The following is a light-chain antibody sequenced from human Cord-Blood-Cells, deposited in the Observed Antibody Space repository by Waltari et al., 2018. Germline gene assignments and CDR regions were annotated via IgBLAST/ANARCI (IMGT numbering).Light chain of an antibody. CDR1: QSISSY. CDR3: QQSYSTTWT. Sequence: DIQMTQSPSSLSASVGDRVTITCRASQSISSYLNWYQQKPGKAPKLLIYAASSLQSGVPSRFSGIGSGTDFTLTFSSLQPEDFATYYCQQSYSTTWTFGQGTKVEIK. J-gene: IGKJ1*01. V-gene: IGKV1-39*01. CDR2: AAS.